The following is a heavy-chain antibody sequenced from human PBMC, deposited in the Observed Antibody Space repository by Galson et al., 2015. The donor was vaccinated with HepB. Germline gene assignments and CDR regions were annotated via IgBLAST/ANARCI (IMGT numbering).Heavy chain of an antibody. J-gene: IGHJ6*03. Sequence: SVKVSCKASGGTFSSYAISWVRQAPGQGLEWMGGIIPIFGTANYAQKFQGRVTITADESTSTAYMELSSLRSEDTAVYYCARARPNCSSTSCYTVSYYYYYMDVWGKGTTVTVSS. V-gene: IGHV1-69*13. CDR1: GGTFSSYA. CDR2: IIPIFGTA. D-gene: IGHD2-2*02. CDR3: ARARPNCSSTSCYTVSYYYYYMDV.